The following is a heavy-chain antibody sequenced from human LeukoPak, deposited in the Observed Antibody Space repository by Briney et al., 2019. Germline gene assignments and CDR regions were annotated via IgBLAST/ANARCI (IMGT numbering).Heavy chain of an antibody. V-gene: IGHV3-30*04. Sequence: GGSLRLSCAASGFAFSSYTLHWVRQTPGKGLEWVALISYDGSHKYYADFVKGRFTISRDNSKNTLFLQMNSLRSEDTAMYYCARVQGGGYRTADYWGQGTLVTVSS. CDR1: GFAFSSYT. J-gene: IGHJ4*02. CDR2: ISYDGSHK. CDR3: ARVQGGGYRTADY. D-gene: IGHD6-19*01.